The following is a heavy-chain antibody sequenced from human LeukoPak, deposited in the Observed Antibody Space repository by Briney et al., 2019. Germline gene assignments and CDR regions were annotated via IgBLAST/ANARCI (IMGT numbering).Heavy chain of an antibody. D-gene: IGHD3-10*01. CDR3: ARDSGTTGEVKFDP. J-gene: IGHJ5*02. CDR2: IYHSGRT. Sequence: SETLSLTCTVSGYSISSGYYWGWIRQPPGKGLEWIGSIYHSGRTFYNPSLKSRVTISVDTSRNQFSLKLTSVTAADTAVYYCARDSGTTGEVKFDPWGQGTLVTVSS. V-gene: IGHV4-38-2*02. CDR1: GYSISSGYY.